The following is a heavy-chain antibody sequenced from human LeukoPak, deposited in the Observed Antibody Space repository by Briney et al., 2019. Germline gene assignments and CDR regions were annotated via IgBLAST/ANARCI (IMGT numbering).Heavy chain of an antibody. V-gene: IGHV1-8*02. Sequence: GASVKVSCKASGYTFTSYGISWVRQAPGQGLEWMGWMNPNSGNTGYAQKFQGRVTMTRNTSISTAYMELRSLRSDDTAVYYCARELVEGSSWYRYWGQGTLVTVSS. CDR2: MNPNSGNT. J-gene: IGHJ4*02. D-gene: IGHD6-13*01. CDR3: ARELVEGSSWYRY. CDR1: GYTFTSYG.